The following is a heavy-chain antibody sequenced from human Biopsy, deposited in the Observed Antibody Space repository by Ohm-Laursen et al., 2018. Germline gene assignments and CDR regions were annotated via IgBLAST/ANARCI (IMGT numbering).Heavy chain of an antibody. D-gene: IGHD6-19*01. Sequence: SETLSLTCPVSGGSISNYYCAWIRQSPGKGLEWIGYIYHTGSANYNPSLRSRVTLSLDTSKNQISLRLASVTAADTAVYYCASHDSSGWWFFDNWGQGTLVTVS. CDR2: IYHTGSA. CDR1: GGSISNYY. CDR3: ASHDSSGWWFFDN. J-gene: IGHJ4*02. V-gene: IGHV4-59*01.